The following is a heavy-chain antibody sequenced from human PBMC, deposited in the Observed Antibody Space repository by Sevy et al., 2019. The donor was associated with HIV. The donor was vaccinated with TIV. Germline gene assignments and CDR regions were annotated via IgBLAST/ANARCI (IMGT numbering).Heavy chain of an antibody. V-gene: IGHV3-23*01. CDR2: LDNSGDNT. Sequence: GGSLRLSCAASGFTFDNYAMTWVRQTPGKGLEWVSTLDNSGDNTYNADSVKGRFTISRDNSKNTLYLQMDSLRAEDTAIYYCAKAGGGWNYFDYSGQGTLDTVSS. D-gene: IGHD6-19*01. J-gene: IGHJ4*02. CDR1: GFTFDNYA. CDR3: AKAGGGWNYFDY.